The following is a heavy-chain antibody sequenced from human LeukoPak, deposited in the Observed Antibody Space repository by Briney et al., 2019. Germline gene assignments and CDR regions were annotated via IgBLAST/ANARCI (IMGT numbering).Heavy chain of an antibody. D-gene: IGHD3-10*01. V-gene: IGHV1-2*02. CDR2: INPNSGGT. CDR3: ARDSVTMVRGIIHRTSGFDP. J-gene: IGHJ5*02. Sequence: ASVKVSCKASGYIFTGYYMHWVRQAPGQGLEWMGWINPNSGGTNYAQKIQGRLTMTREASISTAYMELSRLRSDDTAVYFCARDSVTMVRGIIHRTSGFDPWGQGPLV. CDR1: GYIFTGYY.